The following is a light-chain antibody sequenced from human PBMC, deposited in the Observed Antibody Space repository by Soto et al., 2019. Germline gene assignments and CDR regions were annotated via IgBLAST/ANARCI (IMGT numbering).Light chain of an antibody. CDR2: GAS. V-gene: IGKV3-20*01. CDR1: QSVSSNS. J-gene: IGKJ3*01. CDR3: HQYGDSPFT. Sequence: EIVLTQSPGTLSLSPGQRATLSCRAGQSVSSNSLAWYQQKPGQAPRLLIYGASNRAIGISDRFSGSRSGPDFTLAISRLEPEDFAVYYCHQYGDSPFTFGRGTKVEI.